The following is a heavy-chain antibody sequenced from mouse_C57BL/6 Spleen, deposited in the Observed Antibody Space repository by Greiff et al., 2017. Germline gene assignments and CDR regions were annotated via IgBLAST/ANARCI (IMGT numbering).Heavy chain of an antibody. J-gene: IGHJ3*01. V-gene: IGHV1-22*01. D-gene: IGHD2-1*01. CDR1: GYTFTDYN. CDR2: INPNNGGT. CDR3: ARDGIYYGNSWFAY. Sequence: VVEPGASVKMSCKASGYTFTDYNMHWVKQSHGKSLEWIGYINPNNGGTSYNQKFKGKATLTVNKSSSTAYMELRSLTSEDSAVYYCARDGIYYGNSWFAYWGQGTLVTVSA.